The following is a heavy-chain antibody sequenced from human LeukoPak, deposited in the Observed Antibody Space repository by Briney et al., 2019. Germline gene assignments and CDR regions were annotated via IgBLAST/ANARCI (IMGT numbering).Heavy chain of an antibody. D-gene: IGHD4-17*01. Sequence: PGGSLRLSCAASGLTGSHNYVSWVRPAPGKGLEWVSAIHTSGDTCYADSVKGRFTISRDTSKNTLYLQINSLRVEDTAVYYCIVFGDSNHWGQGTLVTVSS. J-gene: IGHJ5*02. CDR3: IVFGDSNH. CDR2: IHTSGDT. CDR1: GLTGSHNY. V-gene: IGHV3-53*01.